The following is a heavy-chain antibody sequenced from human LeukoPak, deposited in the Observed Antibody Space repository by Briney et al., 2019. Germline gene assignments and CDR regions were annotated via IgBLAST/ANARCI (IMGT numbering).Heavy chain of an antibody. CDR3: ARVIVAAAYDY. Sequence: SETLSHTCTVSGGSISSYYWSWIRQPPGKGLEWIGYIYYSGSTNYNPSLKSRVTISVDTSKNQFSLKLSSVTAADTAVYYCARVIVAAAYDYWGQGTLVTVSS. CDR2: IYYSGST. J-gene: IGHJ4*02. D-gene: IGHD6-13*01. CDR1: GGSISSYY. V-gene: IGHV4-59*01.